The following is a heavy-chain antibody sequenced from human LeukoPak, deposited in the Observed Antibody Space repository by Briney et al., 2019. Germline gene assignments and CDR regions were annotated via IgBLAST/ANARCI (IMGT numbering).Heavy chain of an antibody. CDR3: ARASRLRGYFDY. CDR1: GGSISSYY. V-gene: IGHV4-59*01. D-gene: IGHD4-17*01. Sequence: SETLSLTCTVSGGSISSYYWSWIRQPPGKGLEWIGYIYYSGSTKYNPSLKSRVTISVDTSKNQFSLKLSSVTAADTAVYYCARASRLRGYFDYWGQGTLVTVSS. J-gene: IGHJ4*02. CDR2: IYYSGST.